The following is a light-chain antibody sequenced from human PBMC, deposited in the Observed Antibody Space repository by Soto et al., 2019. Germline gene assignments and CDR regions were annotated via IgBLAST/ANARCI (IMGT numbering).Light chain of an antibody. CDR3: QQCYSTPWT. Sequence: DIQMTQSPSSLSASVGDRVTITCRASQSINSYLHWYQQKPGKAPKLLIYAASNLQSGVPSRFSAGGSGTDFTLTLNSLQPEDFATYYGQQCYSTPWTFGQDTKVEIK. CDR2: AAS. CDR1: QSINSY. J-gene: IGKJ1*01. V-gene: IGKV1-39*01.